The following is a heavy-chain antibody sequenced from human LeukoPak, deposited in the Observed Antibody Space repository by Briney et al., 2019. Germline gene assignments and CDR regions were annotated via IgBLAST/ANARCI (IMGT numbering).Heavy chain of an antibody. D-gene: IGHD5-18*01. CDR3: ASVDTALFHVYLMDG. Sequence: GGSLRLSCVPSGYTFSRYEMNWVRQAPGKGLEWVSYIGSRGTPMYYADSVKSRFTISKDKAKNSLSLYMACVRVEGMVVYYVASVDTALFHVYLMDGGGPPATVSASS. J-gene: IGHJ6*01. CDR1: GYTFSRYE. CDR2: IGSRGTPM. V-gene: IGHV3-48*03.